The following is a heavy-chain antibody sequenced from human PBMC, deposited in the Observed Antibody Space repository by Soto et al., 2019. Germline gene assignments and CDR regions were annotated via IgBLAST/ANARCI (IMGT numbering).Heavy chain of an antibody. Sequence: ASVKVSGKPSGYTFTSYYMHWVRQAPGQGLEWMGIINPSGGSTSYAQKFQGRVTMTRDTSTSTVYMELSSLRSEDTAVYYCARSRGYYGSGSYYKVFDYRGQGTRGTVSS. J-gene: IGHJ4*02. CDR1: GYTFTSYY. CDR2: INPSGGST. CDR3: ARSRGYYGSGSYYKVFDY. D-gene: IGHD3-10*01. V-gene: IGHV1-46*01.